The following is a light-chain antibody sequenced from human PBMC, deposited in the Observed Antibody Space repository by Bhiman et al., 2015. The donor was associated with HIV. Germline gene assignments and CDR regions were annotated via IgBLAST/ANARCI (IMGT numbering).Light chain of an antibody. V-gene: IGLV2-14*03. CDR1: SSDVGGYNY. Sequence: QSALTQPPSASGSLGQSVTISCTGTSSDVGGYNYVSWYQQHPGKAPQLIIYDVSQRPSGISNRFSGSKSGNTASLTISGLQAEDEADYYCSSLTSSLTYVFGTGTNVTVL. CDR3: SSLTSSLTYV. CDR2: DVS. J-gene: IGLJ1*01.